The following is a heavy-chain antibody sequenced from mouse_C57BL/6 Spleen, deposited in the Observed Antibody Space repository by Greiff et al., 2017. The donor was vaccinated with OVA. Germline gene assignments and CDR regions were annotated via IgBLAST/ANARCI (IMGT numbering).Heavy chain of an antibody. V-gene: IGHV1-4*01. CDR2: INPSSGYT. CDR3: ARGNEGFAY. CDR1: GYTFTSYT. J-gene: IGHJ3*01. Sequence: LVESGAELARPGASVKMSCKASGYTFTSYTMHWVKQRPGQGLEWIGYINPSSGYTKYNQKFKDKATLTADKSSSTAYMQLSSLTSEDSAVYYCARGNEGFAYWGQGTLVTVSA.